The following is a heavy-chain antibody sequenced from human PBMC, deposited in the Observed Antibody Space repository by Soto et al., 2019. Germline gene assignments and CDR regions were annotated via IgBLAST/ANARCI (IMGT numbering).Heavy chain of an antibody. CDR3: YYCAHFSVTTTLDY. Sequence: PSETLSLTCAVSGDSISSTFWWTWVRQSPGKGLEWIGEVYHTGNTRYNPSLKSRVTISVDKPNNQFSLKLTSMTNMDPVDTATYYCAHFSVTTTLDYWGQGTLVTVSS. CDR2: VYHTGNT. D-gene: IGHD4-4*01. V-gene: IGHV4-4*02. CDR1: GDSISSTFW. J-gene: IGHJ4*02.